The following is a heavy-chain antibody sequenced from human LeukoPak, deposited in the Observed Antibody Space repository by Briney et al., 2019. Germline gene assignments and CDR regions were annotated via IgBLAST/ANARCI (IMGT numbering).Heavy chain of an antibody. CDR3: ARVNGGMDV. Sequence: GASVKVSCKASGYTFTSYYMHWVRQAPGQGLEWMGIINPSGGSTSYAQKFQGRVTITADKSTSTAYMELSSLRSEDTAVYYCARVNGGMDVWGKGTTVTVSS. CDR2: INPSGGST. V-gene: IGHV1-46*01. D-gene: IGHD1-1*01. J-gene: IGHJ6*03. CDR1: GYTFTSYY.